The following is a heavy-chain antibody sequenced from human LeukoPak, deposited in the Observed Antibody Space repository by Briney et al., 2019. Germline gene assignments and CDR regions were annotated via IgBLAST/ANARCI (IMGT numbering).Heavy chain of an antibody. D-gene: IGHD6-13*01. CDR3: ARGSGAAAAY. Sequence: PGGSLRLSCAASGLAFSNYGMNWVRQAPGRGLEWVANIKQDGSEKYYVDSVKGRFTISRDNAKNSLYLQMNSLRAEDTAVYYCARGSGAAAAYWGQGTLVTVSS. CDR2: IKQDGSEK. V-gene: IGHV3-7*01. CDR1: GLAFSNYG. J-gene: IGHJ4*02.